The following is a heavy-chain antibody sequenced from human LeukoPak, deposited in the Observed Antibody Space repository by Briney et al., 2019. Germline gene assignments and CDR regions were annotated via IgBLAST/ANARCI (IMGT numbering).Heavy chain of an antibody. D-gene: IGHD5-24*01. CDR1: GDDTYNHY. V-gene: IGHV4-59*11. CDR2: IYYTGTTSGRT. Sequence: SEALSLTCSVSGDDTYNHYWSWVRQPPGKEPEWIAYIYYTGTTSGRTDYNPSLQSRVSISIDTSKSQFSLRLDPVTAADTAFYYCAEIPRIWGQGILVTVSS. J-gene: IGHJ4*02. CDR3: AEIPRI.